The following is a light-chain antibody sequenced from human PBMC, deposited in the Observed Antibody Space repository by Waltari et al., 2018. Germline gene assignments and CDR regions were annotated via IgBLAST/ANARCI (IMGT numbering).Light chain of an antibody. CDR1: RSVSSSY. Sequence: EIVLTQSPGTLSLSPGERATLSCRASRSVSSSYLAWYQQKPGHAPRLLIYGASNRATGIPDRFTGSGSGTDFTLSISRLEPDDFAVYYCQQYGSSLYAFGQGTKLEIK. CDR2: GAS. V-gene: IGKV3-20*01. CDR3: QQYGSSLYA. J-gene: IGKJ2*01.